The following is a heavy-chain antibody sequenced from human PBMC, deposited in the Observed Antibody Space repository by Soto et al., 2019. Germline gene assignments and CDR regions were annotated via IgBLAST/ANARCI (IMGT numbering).Heavy chain of an antibody. V-gene: IGHV1-69*13. CDR3: ANHCSSTSCYYYYYYGMDV. CDR2: IIPIFGTA. Sequence: ASVKVSCKASGGTFSSYAISWVRQAPGQGLEWMGGIIPIFGTANYAQKFQGRVTITADESTSTAYMELSSLRSEDTAVYYCANHCSSTSCYYYYYYGMDVWGQGTTVTVSS. CDR1: GGTFSSYA. D-gene: IGHD2-2*01. J-gene: IGHJ6*02.